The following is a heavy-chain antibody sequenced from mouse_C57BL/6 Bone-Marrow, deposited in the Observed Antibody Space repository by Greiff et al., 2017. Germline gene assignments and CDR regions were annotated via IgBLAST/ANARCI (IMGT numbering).Heavy chain of an antibody. J-gene: IGHJ3*01. CDR3: ARGDLFAY. Sequence: VKLKESGPGLVQPSQSLSITCTVSGFSLTSYGVHWVRQSPGKGLEWLGVIWSGGSTDYNAAFISSLSISKDNSKSQVFFKMNRLQADDTAIYYCARGDLFAYWGQGTLVTVSA. D-gene: IGHD3-3*01. V-gene: IGHV2-2*01. CDR1: GFSLTSYG. CDR2: IWSGGST.